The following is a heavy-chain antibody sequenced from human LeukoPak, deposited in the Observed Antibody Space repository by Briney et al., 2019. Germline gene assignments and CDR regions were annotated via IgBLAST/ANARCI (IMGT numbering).Heavy chain of an antibody. CDR2: IRSKAYGGTT. D-gene: IGHD3-9*01. V-gene: IGHV3-49*03. CDR3: TRRWLRYFDWLSSGLDRYGMDV. J-gene: IGHJ6*02. CDR1: GFTFGDYA. Sequence: SGGSLRLSCTASGFTFGDYAMSWFRQAPGKGLERVGFIRSKAYGGTTEYAASVKGRFTISRDDSKSIAYLQMNSLKTEDTAVYYCTRRWLRYFDWLSSGLDRYGMDVWGQGTTVTVSS.